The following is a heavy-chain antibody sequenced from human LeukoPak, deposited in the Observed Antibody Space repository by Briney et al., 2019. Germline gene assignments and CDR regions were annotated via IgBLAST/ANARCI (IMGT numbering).Heavy chain of an antibody. V-gene: IGHV3-11*01. Sequence: GGSLRLSCAASGFTFSDYYMSWIRQAPGNGLEWVSYISSSGSTIYYADSVKGRFTISRDNAKNSLYLQMNSLRAEDTAVYYYARDPSRNYYGSGSYPWFDPWGQGTLVTVSS. CDR2: ISSSGSTI. J-gene: IGHJ5*02. CDR1: GFTFSDYY. CDR3: ARDPSRNYYGSGSYPWFDP. D-gene: IGHD3-10*01.